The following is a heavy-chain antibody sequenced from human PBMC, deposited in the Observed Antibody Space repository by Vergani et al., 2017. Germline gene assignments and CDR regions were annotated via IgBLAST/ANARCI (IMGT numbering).Heavy chain of an antibody. V-gene: IGHV3-43D*04. Sequence: EVQLVESGGVVVQPGGFLRLSCAASGFTFDDYAMHWVRQAPGKGLEWVSLISWDGGSTYYADSVKGRFTISRDNSKNSLYLQMNSLRAEDTALYYCAKSSNYYDSSGPLDYWGQGTLVTVSS. CDR1: GFTFDDYA. CDR2: ISWDGGST. J-gene: IGHJ4*02. CDR3: AKSSNYYDSSGPLDY. D-gene: IGHD3-22*01.